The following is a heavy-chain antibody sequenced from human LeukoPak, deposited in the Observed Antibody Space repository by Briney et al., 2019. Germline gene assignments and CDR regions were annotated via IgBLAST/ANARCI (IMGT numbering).Heavy chain of an antibody. J-gene: IGHJ6*02. D-gene: IGHD3-9*01. Sequence: GGSLRLSCAASGFTFSSFGMHWVRQAPGKGLEWVAFIRYGGTNEYYADSVKGRFTISRDNSKNTLSLLMNGLRVEDTAVYYCARDQHYDVLTAFGLDVWGQGPTVTVSS. CDR3: ARDQHYDVLTAFGLDV. V-gene: IGHV3-30*02. CDR2: IRYGGTNE. CDR1: GFTFSSFG.